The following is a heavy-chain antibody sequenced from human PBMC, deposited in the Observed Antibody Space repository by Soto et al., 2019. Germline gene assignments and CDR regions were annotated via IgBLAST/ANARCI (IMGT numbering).Heavy chain of an antibody. CDR1: GFTVTNYY. D-gene: IGHD1-26*01. V-gene: IGHV3-53*02. Sequence: EVQLVETGGGLIQPGGSLRLSCAASGFTVTNYYMSWVRQAPGRGLEWVSVIYSGGTTFYADSVKGRFTLSRDNSKNTLYLQMNSLRAEDTAMYYCARDLGAFSDYWGQGTLVTVSS. J-gene: IGHJ4*02. CDR3: ARDLGAFSDY. CDR2: IYSGGTT.